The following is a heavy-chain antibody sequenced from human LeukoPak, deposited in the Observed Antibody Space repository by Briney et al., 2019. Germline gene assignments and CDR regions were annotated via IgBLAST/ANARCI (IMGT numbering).Heavy chain of an antibody. J-gene: IGHJ4*02. CDR3: ARGDRADWLRGLDY. V-gene: IGHV3-21*01. CDR1: GFPYSSSV. CDR2: VSSSSNYI. D-gene: IGHD5-12*01. Sequence: GGSLRLSCAASGFPYSSSVMIWVRRATGEGLEWVSSVSSSSNYIYYADSVKGRVTVSRDNAKNSLYLQMNSLRAEDTAVYYCARGDRADWLRGLDYWGQGTLVTVSS.